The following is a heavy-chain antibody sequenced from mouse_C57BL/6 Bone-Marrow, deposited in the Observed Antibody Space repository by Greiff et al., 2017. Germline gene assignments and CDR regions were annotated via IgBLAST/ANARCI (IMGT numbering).Heavy chain of an antibody. D-gene: IGHD2-3*01. V-gene: IGHV1-61*01. CDR3: ARGRWSFAY. CDR1: GYTFTSYW. Sequence: LQPGAELVRPGSSVKLSCKASGYTFTSYWLDWVKQRPGQGLEWIGNIYPSDSETPYNQKFKDKATLTVDKSSSTAYMQLSSLTSEDSAVYYCARGRWSFAYWGQGTLVTVSA. CDR2: IYPSDSET. J-gene: IGHJ3*01.